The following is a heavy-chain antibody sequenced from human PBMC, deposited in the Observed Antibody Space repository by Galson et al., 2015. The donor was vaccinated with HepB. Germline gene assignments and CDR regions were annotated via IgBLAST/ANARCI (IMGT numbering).Heavy chain of an antibody. CDR2: INTNTGNP. CDR1: GYTFTSYA. D-gene: IGHD6-19*01. J-gene: IGHJ4*02. CDR3: ARPSVAGGFDY. Sequence: SVKVSCKASGYTFTSYAMDWVRQAPGQGLEWVGWINTNTGNPTYAQGFTGRFVFSLDTSVSTAYLQISSLKAEDTAVYYCARPSVAGGFDYWGQGALVTVSS. V-gene: IGHV7-4-1*02.